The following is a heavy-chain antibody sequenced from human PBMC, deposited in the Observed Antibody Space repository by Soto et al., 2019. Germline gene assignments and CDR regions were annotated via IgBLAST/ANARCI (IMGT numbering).Heavy chain of an antibody. V-gene: IGHV5-51*01. Sequence: PGESLKISCKVSGYSFTSYWIGWLRQMPGKVLEWMGIIYPGDSDTRYSPSFQGQVTISADKSISTAYLQWSSLKASDTAMYYCAKTVVPAALGDLVYFDPWGQGTLVTVSS. J-gene: IGHJ5*02. D-gene: IGHD2-2*01. CDR1: GYSFTSYW. CDR2: IYPGDSDT. CDR3: AKTVVPAALGDLVYFDP.